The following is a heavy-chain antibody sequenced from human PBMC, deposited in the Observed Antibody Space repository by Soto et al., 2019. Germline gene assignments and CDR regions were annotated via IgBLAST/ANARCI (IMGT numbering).Heavy chain of an antibody. CDR2: IIPIFCTA. V-gene: IGHV1-69*01. J-gene: IGHJ6*02. CDR1: GGTFSSYA. D-gene: IGHD6-13*01. Sequence: QVQLVQSGAEVKKPGSSVKVSCKASGGTFSSYAISWVRQAPGQGLEWMGGIIPIFCTANYAQKFQGRVTIPADESTSTAYMELSSLRSEDTAVYYCARGVQDSSSWAYYYYYGMDVWGQGTTVTVSS. CDR3: ARGVQDSSSWAYYYYYGMDV.